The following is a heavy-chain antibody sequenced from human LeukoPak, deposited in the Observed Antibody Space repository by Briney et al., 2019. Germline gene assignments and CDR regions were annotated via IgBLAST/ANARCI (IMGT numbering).Heavy chain of an antibody. CDR2: IWYDGSNK. CDR3: ARGADYGGNSFDY. Sequence: GGSLRLSCAASGFTFSSYGMHWVGQAPGKGLEWVAVIWYDGSNKYYADSVKGRFTISRDNSKNTLYLQMNSLRANDTAVYYCARGADYGGNSFDYWGQGTLVTVSS. CDR1: GFTFSSYG. V-gene: IGHV3-33*01. J-gene: IGHJ4*02. D-gene: IGHD4-23*01.